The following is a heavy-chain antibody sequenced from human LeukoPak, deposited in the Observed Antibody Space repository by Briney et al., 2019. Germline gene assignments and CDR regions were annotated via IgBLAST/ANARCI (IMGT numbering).Heavy chain of an antibody. V-gene: IGHV4-39*07. D-gene: IGHD2-21*02. CDR2: IYYTGST. CDR1: GGSISSSPYY. Sequence: SETLSLTCTVSGGSISSSPYYWGWIRQPPGKGLEWIGSIYYTGSTYYSPSLKSRVTISVDTSKNQFSLKLSSVTAADTAVYYCARDSHIVVVTAIPHNWFDPWGQGTLVTVSS. CDR3: ARDSHIVVVTAIPHNWFDP. J-gene: IGHJ5*02.